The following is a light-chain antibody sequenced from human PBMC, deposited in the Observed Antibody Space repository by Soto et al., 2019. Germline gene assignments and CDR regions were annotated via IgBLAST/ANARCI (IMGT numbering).Light chain of an antibody. CDR2: AAS. Sequence: EIVLTQSPGTLSLSPGERATLSCRASQSVSSSHLAWYQQRPGQSPRLLIYAASRRATGISDRFSGSGSGTDFTLIINPLETEDVAVYYCPQYGMPPLTFGPGTKQQIK. J-gene: IGKJ4*02. CDR3: PQYGMPPLT. V-gene: IGKV3-20*01. CDR1: QSVSSSH.